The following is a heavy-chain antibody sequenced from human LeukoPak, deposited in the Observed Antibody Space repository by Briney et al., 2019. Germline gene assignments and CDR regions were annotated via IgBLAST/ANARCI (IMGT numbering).Heavy chain of an antibody. V-gene: IGHV3-48*01. Sequence: GGSLRLSCAASGFTFSSYSMNWVRQAPGKGLEWVSYITFSSSIIYYADSVRGRFTISRDNAKNSLYLQMNSLRAEDTAVYYCARDESSADFDYWGQGTLVTVSS. J-gene: IGHJ4*02. CDR2: ITFSSSII. CDR3: ARDESSADFDY. CDR1: GFTFSSYS. D-gene: IGHD1-26*01.